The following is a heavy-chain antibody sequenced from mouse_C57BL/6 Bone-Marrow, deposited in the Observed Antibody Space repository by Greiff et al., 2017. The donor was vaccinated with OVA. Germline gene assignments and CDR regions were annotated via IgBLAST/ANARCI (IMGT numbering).Heavy chain of an antibody. V-gene: IGHV1-76*01. J-gene: IGHJ3*01. CDR3: ARKGDYDYSWFAY. D-gene: IGHD2-4*01. Sequence: QVHVKQSGAELVRPGASVKLSCKASGYTFTDYYINWVKQRPGQGLEWIARIYPGSGNTYYNEKFKGKATLTAEKSSSTAYMQLSSLTSEDSAVYFCARKGDYDYSWFAYWGQGTLVTVSA. CDR1: GYTFTDYY. CDR2: IYPGSGNT.